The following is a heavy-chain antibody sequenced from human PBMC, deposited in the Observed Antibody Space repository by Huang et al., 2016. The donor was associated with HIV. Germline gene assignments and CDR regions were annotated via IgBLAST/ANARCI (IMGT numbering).Heavy chain of an antibody. CDR2: ISYDKSNK. D-gene: IGHD6-13*01. V-gene: IGHV3-30*18. Sequence: QVQLVESGGGVVQPGRSLRLSCAASGFTFSSSGMDWVRQAPGKGLGWVAVISYDKSNKYYADSVKGRLTISRDNSKNTLYLQINSLTTEDTAVYYCAKGVRAAAVMDVWGKGTTVTVSS. CDR3: AKGVRAAAVMDV. J-gene: IGHJ6*04. CDR1: GFTFSSSG.